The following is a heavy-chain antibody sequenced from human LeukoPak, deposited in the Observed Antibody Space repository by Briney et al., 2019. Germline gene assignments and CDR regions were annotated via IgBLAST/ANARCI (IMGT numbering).Heavy chain of an antibody. CDR2: INPNSGGT. CDR1: GYTFTGYY. J-gene: IGHJ4*02. V-gene: IGHV1-2*02. CDR3: ARGREYYNWNYEDY. D-gene: IGHD1-7*01. Sequence: ASVKVSCKASGYTFTGYYIHWVRQAPGQGLEWMGWINPNSGGTNYAQKFQGRVTMTRDTSISTAYMELSRLRSDDTAVYYCARGREYYNWNYEDYWGQGTLVTVSS.